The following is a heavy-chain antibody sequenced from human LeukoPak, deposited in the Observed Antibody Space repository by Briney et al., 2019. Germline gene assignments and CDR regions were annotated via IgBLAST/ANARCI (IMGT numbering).Heavy chain of an antibody. V-gene: IGHV4-4*07. Sequence: PSETLSLTCTVTGGSISSYYWSWIRQPAGKGLEWIGRIYSSGSTNYNPSLKSRVTMSVDTSKNQFSLKLSSVTAADTAVYYCAMNYDDCFDYWGQGTLVTVSS. D-gene: IGHD1-7*01. CDR3: AMNYDDCFDY. CDR1: GGSISSYY. CDR2: IYSSGST. J-gene: IGHJ4*02.